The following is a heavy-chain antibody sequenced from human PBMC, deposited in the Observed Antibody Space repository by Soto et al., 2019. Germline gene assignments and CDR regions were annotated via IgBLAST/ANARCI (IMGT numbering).Heavy chain of an antibody. CDR3: AKARGGRSPGSGFGSGSYEFDY. J-gene: IGHJ4*02. D-gene: IGHD3-10*01. CDR2: ISGSGGST. CDR1: GFTFSSYA. V-gene: IGHV3-23*01. Sequence: GGSLRLSCAASGFTFSSYAMSWVRQAPGKGLEWVSAISGSGGSTYYADSMKGRFTISRDNSKNTLYLQMNSLRAEDTAVYYCAKARGGRSPGSGFGSGSYEFDYWGQGTLVTVSS.